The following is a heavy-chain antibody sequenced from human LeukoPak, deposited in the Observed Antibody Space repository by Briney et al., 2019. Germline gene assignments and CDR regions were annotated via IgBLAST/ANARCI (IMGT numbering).Heavy chain of an antibody. CDR2: IFYSGST. Sequence: SSETLSLTCTVSGGSISSYYWSWIRQPPRKGLEWIGYIFYSGSTNYNPSLKSRVIISLDTSKSQFSLKLSSVTAADTAVYYCARRLRYFDYFGNWGQGALVTVSS. J-gene: IGHJ4*02. V-gene: IGHV4-59*08. CDR1: GGSISSYY. D-gene: IGHD3-9*01. CDR3: ARRLRYFDYFGN.